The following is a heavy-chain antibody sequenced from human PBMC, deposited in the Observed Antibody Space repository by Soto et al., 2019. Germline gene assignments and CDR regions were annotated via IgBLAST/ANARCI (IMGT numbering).Heavy chain of an antibody. V-gene: IGHV3-48*01. CDR1: GFTFSSYS. D-gene: IGHD4-4*01. CDR2: ISSSSSTI. CDR3: ARDYSNYYYYYYMDV. Sequence: GGSLRLSCAASGFTFSSYSMNWVRQAPGKGLEWVSYISSSSSTIYYADSVKGRFTISRDNAKNSLYLQMNSLRAEDTAVYYCARDYSNYYYYYYMDVWGKGTTVTVSS. J-gene: IGHJ6*03.